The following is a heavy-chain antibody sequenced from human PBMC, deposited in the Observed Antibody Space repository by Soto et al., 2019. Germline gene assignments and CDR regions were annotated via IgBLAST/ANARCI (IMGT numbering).Heavy chain of an antibody. CDR1: GFTFTSYA. CDR3: AKGFIVVVTVLRPDDAFDV. V-gene: IGHV3-23*01. CDR2: ISGGGGST. Sequence: EVQLLESGGGLVQPEGSLRLSCAASGFTFTSYAMGWVRQAPGKGLEWVSGISGGGGSTYYADSVKGRFTVSRDPSKNSVFLEMNTLRAEDTAVYYCAKGFIVVVTVLRPDDAFDVWGQGTLVTVSS. D-gene: IGHD2-21*02. J-gene: IGHJ3*01.